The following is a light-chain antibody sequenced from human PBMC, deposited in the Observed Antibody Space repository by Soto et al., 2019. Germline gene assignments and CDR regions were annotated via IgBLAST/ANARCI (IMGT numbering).Light chain of an antibody. V-gene: IGKV3-20*01. J-gene: IGKJ1*01. Sequence: TVLTQFPGSLSLSPGERATLSVRSSQSISNNYLAWYQQKPGQAPRLLINGASSRATGIPDRFSGSGSDTDFTLTISRLETEDFAVYFCQHYGTSSSWTFGQGTKVDI. CDR2: GAS. CDR3: QHYGTSSSWT. CDR1: QSISNNY.